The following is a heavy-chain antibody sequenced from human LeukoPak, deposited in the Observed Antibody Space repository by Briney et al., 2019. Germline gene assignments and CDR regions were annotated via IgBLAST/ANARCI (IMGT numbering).Heavy chain of an antibody. CDR1: GGSINNSPYY. D-gene: IGHD4-23*01. Sequence: PSETLSLTCTVSGGSINNSPYYWGWIRQSPGKGLEWIGTIFYSGSTYYNPSLNSRVTISVDTSKNQFSLKLTSVTAADTAVYYCARHVDYGGRTIRFDPWGQGTLVTVSS. V-gene: IGHV4-39*01. CDR2: IFYSGST. CDR3: ARHVDYGGRTIRFDP. J-gene: IGHJ5*02.